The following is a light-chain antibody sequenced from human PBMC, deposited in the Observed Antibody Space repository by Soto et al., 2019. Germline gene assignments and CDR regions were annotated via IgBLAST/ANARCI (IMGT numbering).Light chain of an antibody. Sequence: DIQMTQSPSTLSASIGGRVTITCRARQNIDTWLAWYQQKPGKAPKLLIYQASSLESGVSSRFSRSGSGTEFTLTISSLQPDDFATYYCQQYKSYPWTFGQGTKVEIK. V-gene: IGKV1-5*03. CDR1: QNIDTW. CDR3: QQYKSYPWT. J-gene: IGKJ1*01. CDR2: QAS.